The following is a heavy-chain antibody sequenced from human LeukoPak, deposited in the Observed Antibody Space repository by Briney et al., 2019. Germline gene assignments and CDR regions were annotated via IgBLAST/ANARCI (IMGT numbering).Heavy chain of an antibody. D-gene: IGHD4-17*01. CDR2: ISGNSANT. CDR1: EFTFSSYG. V-gene: IGHV3-23*01. J-gene: IGHJ3*02. Sequence: GGSLRLSCAASEFTFSSYGMSWVRQAPGKGLEWVSWISGNSANTYYADSVQGRFSISRDNSKNTLYLQMYSLRAEDTAIYYCAKDPNGDYIGTFDMWGQGTMVTVSS. CDR3: AKDPNGDYIGTFDM.